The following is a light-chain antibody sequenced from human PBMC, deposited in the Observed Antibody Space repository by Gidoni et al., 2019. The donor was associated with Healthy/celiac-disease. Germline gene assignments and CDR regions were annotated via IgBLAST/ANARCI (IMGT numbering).Light chain of an antibody. V-gene: IGLV3-21*02. CDR2: YDS. Sequence: SYVLTQPLSVSVPPGQTARINCGGNNIGSKSVHWYQQKPGQAPVLVVFYDSDRPSGIPERFSGSNSGNTATLTISRVEAGDEADYYCQVWDSSSDHPDVVFGGGTKLTVL. CDR1: NIGSKS. CDR3: QVWDSSSDHPDVV. J-gene: IGLJ2*01.